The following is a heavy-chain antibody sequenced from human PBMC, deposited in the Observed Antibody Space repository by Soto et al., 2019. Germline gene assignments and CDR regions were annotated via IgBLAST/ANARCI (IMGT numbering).Heavy chain of an antibody. CDR1: GFTFSSYG. D-gene: IGHD2-21*01. V-gene: IGHV3-30*18. CDR3: AKDVGAGGGGRGFDY. J-gene: IGHJ4*02. Sequence: GGSLRLSCAASGFTFSSYGMHWVRQAPGKGLEWVAVISYDGSNKYYADSVKGRFTISRDNSKNTLYLQMNSLRAEDTAVYYCAKDVGAGGGGRGFDYWGQGTLVTVSS. CDR2: ISYDGSNK.